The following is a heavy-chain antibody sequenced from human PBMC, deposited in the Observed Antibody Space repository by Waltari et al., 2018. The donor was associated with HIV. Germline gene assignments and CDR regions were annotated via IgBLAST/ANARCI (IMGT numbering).Heavy chain of an antibody. J-gene: IGHJ4*02. CDR2: IGGIGGST. CDR1: GFTFSSYA. Sequence: EVQLLESGGGLVQPGGSLRLSCAASGFTFSSYAMSWVRQAPGRGWGWFSAIGGIGGSTYYAGSVNGLFTISRDNPKNTLYLQMNSLRAEDTAVYYCAKDHVGGWGFDYWGQGTLVTVSS. D-gene: IGHD3-16*01. V-gene: IGHV3-23*01. CDR3: AKDHVGGWGFDY.